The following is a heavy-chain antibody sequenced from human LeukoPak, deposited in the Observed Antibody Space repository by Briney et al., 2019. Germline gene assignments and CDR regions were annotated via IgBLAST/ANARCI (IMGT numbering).Heavy chain of an antibody. CDR3: AKASSYYGSGSLTPFDY. CDR1: GFTFSNYW. V-gene: IGHV3-23*01. CDR2: ISGSGGST. D-gene: IGHD3-10*01. Sequence: PGGSLRLSCAASGFTFSNYWMHWVRQAPGKGLEWVSAISGSGGSTYYADSVKGRFTISRDNSKNTLYLQMNSLRAEDTAVYYCAKASSYYGSGSLTPFDYWGQGTLVTVSS. J-gene: IGHJ4*02.